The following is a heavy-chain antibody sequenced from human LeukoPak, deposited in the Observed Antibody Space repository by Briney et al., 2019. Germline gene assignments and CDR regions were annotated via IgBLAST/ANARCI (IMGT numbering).Heavy chain of an antibody. CDR3: ARADSEQLVSDYYYYMDV. V-gene: IGHV4-4*07. J-gene: IGHJ6*03. CDR2: IYTKGST. D-gene: IGHD6-6*01. CDR1: GGSISSYY. Sequence: SETLSLTCTGPGGSISSYYWSWIRQPAGEGRWRMGRIYTKGSTNYNPSLKSRVTMSVDKSKNQFSLKLSSVTATDTAAYYCARADSEQLVSDYYYYMDVWGKGTTVTVSS.